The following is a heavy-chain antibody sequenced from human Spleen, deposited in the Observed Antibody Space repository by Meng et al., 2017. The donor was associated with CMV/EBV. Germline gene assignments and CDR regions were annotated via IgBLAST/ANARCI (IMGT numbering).Heavy chain of an antibody. CDR2: IYYSGST. CDR3: ARGGRIAVAGFDY. V-gene: IGHV4-30-4*08. CDR1: GCSSVRGDYY. D-gene: IGHD6-19*01. J-gene: IGHJ4*02. Sequence: LHESVPGRVQPSQTPSPTSTVPGCSSVRGDYYWGWVRQAPGKGLDWIGYIYYSGSTYSNPSLKSRVTISVDTSKNQFSLKLSSVTAADTAVYYCARGGRIAVAGFDYWGQGTLVTVSS.